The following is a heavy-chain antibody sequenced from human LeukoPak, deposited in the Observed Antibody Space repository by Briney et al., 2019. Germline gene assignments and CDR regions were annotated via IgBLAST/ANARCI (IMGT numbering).Heavy chain of an antibody. CDR1: GYSISSGYY. V-gene: IGHV4-38-2*02. CDR2: IYHSGST. D-gene: IGHD3-10*01. CDR3: ARDHSYGSGSYHFDY. J-gene: IGHJ4*02. Sequence: SETLSLTCAVSGYSISSGYYWGWIRQPPGKGLEWIESIYHSGSTYYNPSLKSRVTISVDTSKNQFSLKLSSVTAADTAVYYCARDHSYGSGSYHFDYWGQGTLVTVSS.